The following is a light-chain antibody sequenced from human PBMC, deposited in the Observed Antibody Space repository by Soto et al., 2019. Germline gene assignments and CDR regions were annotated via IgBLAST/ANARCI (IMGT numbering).Light chain of an antibody. CDR1: HDINTW. Sequence: DIQMTQSPSTLSASVGDRVTITCRASHDINTWLAWYQQKPGKAPNLLIFTASHLESEVPSRFSGSGSGTEFTLTISSLLPDDSATYYCQDYNTYPYTFGQGTKLEIK. CDR3: QDYNTYPYT. CDR2: TAS. V-gene: IGKV1-5*03. J-gene: IGKJ2*01.